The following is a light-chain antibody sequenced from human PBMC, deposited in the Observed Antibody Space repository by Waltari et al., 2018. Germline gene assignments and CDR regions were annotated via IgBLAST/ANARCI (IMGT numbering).Light chain of an antibody. CDR2: WAS. CDR1: QNVLYSSNNKNY. V-gene: IGKV4-1*01. Sequence: DIVMTQSPDSLAVSLGERATINCKSSQNVLYSSNNKNYLAWYQQKPGQPPKLPIYWASTRESGVPERFSGSGSGTDFTLTISSLQAEDVAVYYCQQYYSTPSWTFGQGTKVEIK. J-gene: IGKJ1*01. CDR3: QQYYSTPSWT.